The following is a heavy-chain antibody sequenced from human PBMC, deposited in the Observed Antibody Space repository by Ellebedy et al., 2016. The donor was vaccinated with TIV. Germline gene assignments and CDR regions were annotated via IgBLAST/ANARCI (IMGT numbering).Heavy chain of an antibody. D-gene: IGHD4-23*01. V-gene: IGHV1-2*02. J-gene: IGHJ4*02. CDR1: GYTFSGYF. Sequence: AASVKASCKASGYTFSGYFIQWVRQAPGQGLEWMGWINPNSGGTDYAQKVQGRVTMTRDTSNSTAYMELSRLRSDDTAVYYCTRFLGCNRFDAWGQGSLVTVAS. CDR2: INPNSGGT. CDR3: TRFLGCNRFDA.